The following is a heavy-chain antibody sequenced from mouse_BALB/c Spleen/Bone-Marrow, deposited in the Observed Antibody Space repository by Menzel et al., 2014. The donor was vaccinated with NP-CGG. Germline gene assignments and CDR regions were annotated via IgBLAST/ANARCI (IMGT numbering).Heavy chain of an antibody. D-gene: IGHD2-4*01. CDR1: GFSLTGYG. J-gene: IGHJ4*01. CDR2: IWGDGST. CDR3: ARDSFLITRALDY. Sequence: VMLVESGPGLVAPSQSLSITCTVSGFSLTGYGVSWVRQPPGKGLEWLGMIWGDGSTDYNSALKSRLSISKDNSKSQVFLKMNSLQTDDTARYYCARDSFLITRALDYWGLGTSVTVSS. V-gene: IGHV2-6-7*01.